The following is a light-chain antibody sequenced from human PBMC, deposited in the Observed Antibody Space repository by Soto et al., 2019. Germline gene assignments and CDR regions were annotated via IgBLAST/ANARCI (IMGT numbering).Light chain of an antibody. CDR1: SSDIGNYNL. CDR2: EVT. CDR3: ASYAGSRTYV. J-gene: IGLJ1*01. V-gene: IGLV2-23*02. Sequence: QSVVTQPASVSGSPGQSVTISCSSSDIGNYNLVSWYQHLPGRAPKLLIFEVTMRPSGISDRFSGSKSASTASLTISGLQSEDEGDYYCASYAGSRTYVFGSGTKVTVL.